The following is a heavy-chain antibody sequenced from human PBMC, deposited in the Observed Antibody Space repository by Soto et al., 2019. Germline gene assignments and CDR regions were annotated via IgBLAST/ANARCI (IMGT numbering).Heavy chain of an antibody. V-gene: IGHV3-15*01. CDR1: GFAFTNAW. D-gene: IGHD4-17*01. Sequence: EVELVESGGVLVKPGGSLRLSCAASGFAFTNAWMTWVRQAPGKALEWVGRIRSQIDGGTTDYAAPVKGRFRISRDDAKNKMFLPMHSLKTENTAVYYCTKIAYGEHVSDYWGQGTLVTVSS. CDR3: TKIAYGEHVSDY. CDR2: IRSQIDGGTT. J-gene: IGHJ4*02.